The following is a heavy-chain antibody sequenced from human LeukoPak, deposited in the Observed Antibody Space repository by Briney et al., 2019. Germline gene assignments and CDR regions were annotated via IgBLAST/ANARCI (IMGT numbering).Heavy chain of an antibody. Sequence: ASVKVSCKTSGYTFTAYNIHWVRQAPGQGLEWMGWINPNTGGTHFPEKFKGRVTMTRDTAFSTAYMELSRLRSDDTAVYYCARDKEAISAPFGDAFDIWGQGTMVTVS. CDR2: INPNTGGT. CDR1: GYTFTAYN. J-gene: IGHJ3*02. D-gene: IGHD2/OR15-2a*01. V-gene: IGHV1-2*02. CDR3: ARDKEAISAPFGDAFDI.